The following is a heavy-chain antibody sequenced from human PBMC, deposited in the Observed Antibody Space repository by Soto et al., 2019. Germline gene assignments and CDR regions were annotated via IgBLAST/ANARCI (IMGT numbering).Heavy chain of an antibody. V-gene: IGHV1-8*01. D-gene: IGHD1-7*01. CDR3: ARWGKWRTGAITGTRVSNYYYYYYYMDV. Sequence: ASVKVSCKASGYTFTSYDINWVRQATGQGLEWMGWMNPNSGNTGYAQKFQGRVTMTRNTSISTAYMELSSLRSEDTAVYYCARWGKWRTGAITGTRVSNYYYYYYYMDVWGKGTTVTVSS. CDR1: GYTFTSYD. J-gene: IGHJ6*03. CDR2: MNPNSGNT.